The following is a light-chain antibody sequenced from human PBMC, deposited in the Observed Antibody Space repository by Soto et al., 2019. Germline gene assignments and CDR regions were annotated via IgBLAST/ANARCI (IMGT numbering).Light chain of an antibody. CDR1: QSVSSN. CDR3: QQYSKWPLA. Sequence: EIVMTQSPATLSVSPGERATLSCRASQSVSSNLAWYQQKPGQAPRLLIEGASSRGTDIPARFSGSGSGTEFTLTITSLQSEDFAVYYCQQYSKWPLAFGGGTKVDIK. CDR2: GAS. V-gene: IGKV3-15*01. J-gene: IGKJ4*01.